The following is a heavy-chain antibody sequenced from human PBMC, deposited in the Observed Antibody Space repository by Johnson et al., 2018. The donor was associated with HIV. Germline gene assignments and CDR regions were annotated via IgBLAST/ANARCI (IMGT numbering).Heavy chain of an antibody. J-gene: IGHJ3*02. CDR1: GFTFSSYA. V-gene: IGHV3-23*04. CDR3: ARDGPRGSYGAFDI. CDR2: ISGSGGST. D-gene: IGHD1-26*01. Sequence: MMLVESGGGVVQPGRSLRLSCAASGFTFSSYAMSWVRQAPGTGLEWVSAISGSGGSTYYADSVKGRFTISRDNSKNTLYLQMNSLRAEDTALYYCARDGPRGSYGAFDIWGQGTMVTVSS.